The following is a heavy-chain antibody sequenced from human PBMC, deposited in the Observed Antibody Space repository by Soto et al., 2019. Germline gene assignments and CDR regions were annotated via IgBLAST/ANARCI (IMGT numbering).Heavy chain of an antibody. CDR1: GYTFTSYA. V-gene: IGHV1-3*05. D-gene: IGHD2-21*02. CDR3: ARSIVVVTALDY. J-gene: IGHJ4*02. Sequence: QVQLVQSGAEEKKPGASVKVSCKASGYTFTSYAMHWVRQAPGQRLEWMGWINAGNGNTKYSQKFQGRVTITRDTXXXXXXXXXXXLRXXXTAVYYCARSIVVVTALDYWGQGTLVTVSS. CDR2: INAGNGNT.